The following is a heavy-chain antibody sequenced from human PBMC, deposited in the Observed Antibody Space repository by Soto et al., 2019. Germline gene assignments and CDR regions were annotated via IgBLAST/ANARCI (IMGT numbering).Heavy chain of an antibody. CDR3: ARSPDY. Sequence: PSETLSLTCTVSGGSISRNIYYCGWIRQPPGKGLEWIGSIYYSGSTYYSPSLKSRVTISVDTSKNQFSLKLSSVTAADTAVYYCARSPDYWGQGTLVTVS. CDR1: GGSISRNIYY. CDR2: IYYSGST. V-gene: IGHV4-39*01. J-gene: IGHJ4*02.